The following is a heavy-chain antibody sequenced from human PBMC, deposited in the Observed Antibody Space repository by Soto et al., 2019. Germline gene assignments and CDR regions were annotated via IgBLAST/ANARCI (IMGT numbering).Heavy chain of an antibody. V-gene: IGHV3-11*01. D-gene: IGHD6-6*01. CDR1: GFTFSDYY. J-gene: IGHJ4*02. Sequence: GGSLRLSCAASGFTFSDYYMSWIRQAPGKGLEWVSYISSSGSTIYYADSVKGRFTISRDNAKNSLYLQMNSLRAEDTAVYYCARAGERGRKYSSSSRDLDYWGQGTLVTVSS. CDR3: ARAGERGRKYSSSSRDLDY. CDR2: ISSSGSTI.